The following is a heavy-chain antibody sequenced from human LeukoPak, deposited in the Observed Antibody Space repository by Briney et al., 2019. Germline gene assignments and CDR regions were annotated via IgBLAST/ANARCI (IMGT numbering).Heavy chain of an antibody. D-gene: IGHD1-26*01. CDR1: GFTFSSYW. Sequence: PGGSLRLSCAASGFTFSSYWMAWVRQAPGKGLEWVANIKQDGREKYYVDSVKGRFTISRDNAKNSLYPQMNSLRAEDTAVYYCARDSKGELDRWGQGTLVTVSS. V-gene: IGHV3-7*01. CDR3: ARDSKGELDR. CDR2: IKQDGREK. J-gene: IGHJ4*02.